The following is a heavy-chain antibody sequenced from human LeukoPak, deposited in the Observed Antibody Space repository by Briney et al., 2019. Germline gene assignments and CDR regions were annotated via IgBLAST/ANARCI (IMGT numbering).Heavy chain of an antibody. CDR2: ISSSSIYI. CDR1: GFTFSSYS. V-gene: IGHV3-21*01. CDR3: ARTSPPRYYFDY. Sequence: GGSLRLSCAASGFTFSSYSMNWVGQAPGKGLEWVSSISSSSIYIYYADSLKGRFTISRDNAKNSLYLQMNSLRAEDTAVYYCARTSPPRYYFDYWGQGTLVTVSS. J-gene: IGHJ4*02.